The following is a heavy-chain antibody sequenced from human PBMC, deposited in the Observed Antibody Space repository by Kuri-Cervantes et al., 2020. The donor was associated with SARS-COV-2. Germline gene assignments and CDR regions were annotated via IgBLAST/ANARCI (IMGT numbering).Heavy chain of an antibody. J-gene: IGHJ4*02. Sequence: GESLKISCAASGFTFSNAWMSWVRQAPGKGLEWVGRIKSKTDGGTTDYAAPVKGRFTISRDDSKNTLYLQMNSLRAEDTAVYYCARPLMAGPHYFDFWGQGTLVTVSS. V-gene: IGHV3-15*05. CDR1: GFTFSNAW. CDR2: IKSKTDGGTT. CDR3: ARPLMAGPHYFDF. D-gene: IGHD6-19*01.